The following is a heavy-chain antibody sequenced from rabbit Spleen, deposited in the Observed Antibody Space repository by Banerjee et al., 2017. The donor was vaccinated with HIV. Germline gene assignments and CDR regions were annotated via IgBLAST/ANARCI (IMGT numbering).Heavy chain of an antibody. CDR1: GFTLSNYY. Sequence: QLEESGGGLVQPGGSLKLSCKASGFTLSNYYMNWVRQAPGKGLEWIGYIDPVFGITYYANWVNGRFSISRENAQNTVFLQMTSLTAADTATYFCARDAAGREDFNLWGPGTLVTVS. J-gene: IGHJ4*01. CDR2: IDPVFGIT. CDR3: ARDAAGREDFNL. D-gene: IGHD4-2*01. V-gene: IGHV1S7*01.